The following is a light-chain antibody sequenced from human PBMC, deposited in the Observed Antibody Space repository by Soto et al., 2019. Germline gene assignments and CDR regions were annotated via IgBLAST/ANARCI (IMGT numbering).Light chain of an antibody. Sequence: QPVLTQPPSVSGAPGQRVTISCTGSSSNIGADYDVHWYQQRPGTAPKLLIFGNINRPSGVPDRFSGSKSGTSASLAITGLQAEDEGDYYCQSYDSTRSARYVFGTGTKLTVL. CDR3: QSYDSTRSARYV. CDR2: GNI. J-gene: IGLJ1*01. CDR1: SSNIGADYD. V-gene: IGLV1-40*01.